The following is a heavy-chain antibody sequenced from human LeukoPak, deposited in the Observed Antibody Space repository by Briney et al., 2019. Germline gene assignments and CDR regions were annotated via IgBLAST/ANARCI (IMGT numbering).Heavy chain of an antibody. D-gene: IGHD5-18*01. CDR1: GFTFSTYW. Sequence: GGSLRLSCAASGFTFSTYWMHWVRQAPGKGLVWISRINRDGSGMTYADSVKGRFTISRDNAKSILCLQMNSLRAEDTAVYYCANTGYNYEFDYWGQGTLVTVSS. CDR2: INRDGSGM. CDR3: ANTGYNYEFDY. V-gene: IGHV3-74*01. J-gene: IGHJ4*02.